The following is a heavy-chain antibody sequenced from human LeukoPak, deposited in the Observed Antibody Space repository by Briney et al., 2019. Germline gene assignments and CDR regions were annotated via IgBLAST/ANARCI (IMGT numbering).Heavy chain of an antibody. V-gene: IGHV1-2*04. CDR1: GYTFTGYY. D-gene: IGHD3-10*01. CDR3: ARARGTSFTMVRGVTGFDY. CDR2: MNPNSGGT. Sequence: ASVKVSCNASGYTFTGYYIHWVRQAPRQGLEWMGWMNPNSGGTSNAQKFQGWVTMTSDTSISTVYMELSRLTSDDTAVYYCARARGTSFTMVRGVTGFDYWGQGTLVTVSS. J-gene: IGHJ4*02.